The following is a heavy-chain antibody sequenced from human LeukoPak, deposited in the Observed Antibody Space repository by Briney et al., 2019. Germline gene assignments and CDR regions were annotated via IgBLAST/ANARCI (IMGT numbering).Heavy chain of an antibody. D-gene: IGHD6-19*01. Sequence: GGSLRLSCAASGFTFSSYAMSWVRQAPGKGLEWVSAISGSGGSTYYADSVKGPFTISRDNSKNTVYLQMNSLRAEDTAVYYCAKTTTGYSSGRFPGWPVDYWGQGTLVTVSS. CDR2: ISGSGGST. J-gene: IGHJ4*02. CDR3: AKTTTGYSSGRFPGWPVDY. V-gene: IGHV3-23*01. CDR1: GFTFSSYA.